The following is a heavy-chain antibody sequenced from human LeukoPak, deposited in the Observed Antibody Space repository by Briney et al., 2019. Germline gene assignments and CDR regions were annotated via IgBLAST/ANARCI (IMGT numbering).Heavy chain of an antibody. J-gene: IGHJ6*02. V-gene: IGHV3-33*08. CDR1: GFTFSSYG. CDR3: ARGYGDKASNLYYYYGMDV. D-gene: IGHD4-17*01. CDR2: IWYDGSNK. Sequence: GGSLRLSCAASGFTFSSYGMHWVRQAPGKGLEWVAVIWYDGSNKYYADSVKGRFTISRDNSRNTLYLQMNSLRAEDTAVYYCARGYGDKASNLYYYYGMDVWGQGTTVTVSS.